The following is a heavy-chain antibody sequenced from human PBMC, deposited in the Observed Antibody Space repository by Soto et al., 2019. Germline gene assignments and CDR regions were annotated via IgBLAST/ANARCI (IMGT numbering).Heavy chain of an antibody. CDR1: GFTFRHYA. D-gene: IGHD5-18*01. CDR3: AKGGAYSYGGWFDP. V-gene: IGHV3-30*04. CDR2: ISHEGRNE. Sequence: QVQLVESGGGVVQPGESLRLACAASGFTFRHYAMHWVRQAPGKGLEWVAVISHEGRNEYYSDSVKGRFTISRDNSKNTLFLQVNNMRREDTAVYYCAKGGAYSYGGWFDPWGQGTLVIVSS. J-gene: IGHJ5*02.